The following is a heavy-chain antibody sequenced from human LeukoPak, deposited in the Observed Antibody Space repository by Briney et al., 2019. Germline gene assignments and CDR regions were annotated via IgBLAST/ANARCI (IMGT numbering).Heavy chain of an antibody. CDR1: GYTFTSYD. CDR2: MNPNSGNT. D-gene: IGHD2-2*01. J-gene: IGHJ5*02. V-gene: IGHV1-8*03. Sequence: GASVKVSCKASGYTFTSYDINWVRQATGQGLEWMGWMNPNSGNTGYAQKFQGRVTITRNTSISTAYMELSSLRSEDTAVYYCARVNRYCSSTSCYRKVWFDPWGQGTLVTVSS. CDR3: ARVNRYCSSTSCYRKVWFDP.